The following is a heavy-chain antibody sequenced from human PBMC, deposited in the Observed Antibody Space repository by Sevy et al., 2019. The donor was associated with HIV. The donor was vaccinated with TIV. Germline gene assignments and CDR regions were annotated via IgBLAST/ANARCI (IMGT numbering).Heavy chain of an antibody. CDR2: VYYTGGT. J-gene: IGHJ3*02. Sequence: SETLSLTCTVSGGSINSDHWNWIRQPPGKGLVWIGYVYYTGGTNYNPSLKNRVTISVDRTKNQFSLKLTSVTAADSAVYYCGRRNEFDIWGQGTMVTVSS. CDR3: GRRNEFDI. V-gene: IGHV4-59*08. CDR1: GGSINSDH.